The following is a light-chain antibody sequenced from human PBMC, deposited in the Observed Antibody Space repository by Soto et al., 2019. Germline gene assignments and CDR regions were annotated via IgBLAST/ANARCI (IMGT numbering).Light chain of an antibody. CDR1: SSDVGSYNL. Sequence: QSALTQPASVSGSPGQSITISCTGTSSDVGSYNLVSWYQQHPGKAPKLMICEVSKRPSGVSNRFSGSKSGNTASLTLSGLQAEDEADYYCCSYAGSSTVFGTGTKLTVL. V-gene: IGLV2-23*02. J-gene: IGLJ1*01. CDR2: EVS. CDR3: CSYAGSSTV.